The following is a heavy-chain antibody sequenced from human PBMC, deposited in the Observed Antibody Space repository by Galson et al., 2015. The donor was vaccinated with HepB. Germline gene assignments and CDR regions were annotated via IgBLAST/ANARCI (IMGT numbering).Heavy chain of an antibody. CDR3: ARRPVQRGLGWFDP. J-gene: IGHJ5*02. Sequence: SETLSLTCSVSGGYVSSKNYYWGWIRQSPRKGLEWIASIYYNGITYYNPSLKSRTTISVDTSKNHFSLKLRSLTASDTAVYYCARRPVQRGLGWFDPWGQGILVTVSS. D-gene: IGHD6-25*01. CDR2: IYYNGIT. V-gene: IGHV4-39*02. CDR1: GGYVSSKNYY.